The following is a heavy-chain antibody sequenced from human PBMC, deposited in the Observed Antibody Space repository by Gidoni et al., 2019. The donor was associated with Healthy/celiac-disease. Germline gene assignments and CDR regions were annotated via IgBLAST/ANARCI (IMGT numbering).Heavy chain of an antibody. V-gene: IGHV3-23*01. Sequence: EVQLLESGGGLVQPGGSLRLSCAASGFTFSSYAMSWVRQAPGKGLEWVSAISGSGGSTYYADSVKGRFTISRDNSKNTLYLQMNSLRAEDTAVYYCAKDRGRNWGQLLVDRGIWFDPWGQGTLVTVSS. D-gene: IGHD2-2*01. J-gene: IGHJ5*02. CDR2: ISGSGGST. CDR3: AKDRGRNWGQLLVDRGIWFDP. CDR1: GFTFSSYA.